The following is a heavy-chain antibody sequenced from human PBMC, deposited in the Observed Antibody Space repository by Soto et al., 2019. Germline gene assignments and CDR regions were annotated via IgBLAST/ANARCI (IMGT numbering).Heavy chain of an antibody. CDR2: IYYSENT. CDR1: GVSISSGDYY. Sequence: QVQLQESGPGLVKPSETLSLTCTVSGVSISSGDYYWSWIRQPPGKGLEWIGYIYYSENTYSNPCRKSPVASTGPVARTQISRKLCCVSAAGTAVYYCANLDMITFGGVIGPNEAFDVWGQGIIVPVSS. CDR3: ANLDMITFGGVIGPNEAFDV. J-gene: IGHJ3*01. D-gene: IGHD3-16*02. V-gene: IGHV4-30-4*01.